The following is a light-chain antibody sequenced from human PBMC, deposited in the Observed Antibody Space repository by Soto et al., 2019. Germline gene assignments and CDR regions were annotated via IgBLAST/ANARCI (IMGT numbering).Light chain of an antibody. V-gene: IGKV3-15*01. CDR1: QSVSSY. Sequence: EIVMPQSPSTLSVSPGERATLSCRASQSVSSYLAWYQQKPGQAPRLLIYGASTRATAIPARFSGSWSGTEFTLTISSLQSEDSATYYCQQYNNWPRTFGQGTKVDIK. J-gene: IGKJ1*01. CDR2: GAS. CDR3: QQYNNWPRT.